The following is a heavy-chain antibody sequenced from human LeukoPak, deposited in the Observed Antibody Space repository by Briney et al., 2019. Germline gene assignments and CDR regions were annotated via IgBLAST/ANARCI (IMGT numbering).Heavy chain of an antibody. CDR3: ARSYSGSYQRNFDY. CDR2: IIPIFGTP. CDR1: GGTFSSYA. V-gene: IGHV1-69*13. J-gene: IGHJ4*02. D-gene: IGHD1-26*01. Sequence: SVKVSCKASGGTFSSYAVSWVRQAPGQGLEWMGGIIPIFGTPKYAQKFQGRVTITADESTSTAYMELSSLRSEDTAVYYCARSYSGSYQRNFDYWGQGTLVTVSS.